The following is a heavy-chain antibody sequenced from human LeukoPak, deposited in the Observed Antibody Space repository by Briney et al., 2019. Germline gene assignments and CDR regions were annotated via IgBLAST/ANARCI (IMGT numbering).Heavy chain of an antibody. CDR1: GGTFSSYA. CDR2: IIPIFGTA. J-gene: IGHJ3*02. CDR3: ARVGRPQLAYNYDAFDI. D-gene: IGHD5-24*01. V-gene: IGHV1-69*05. Sequence: GASVKVSCKASGGTFSSYAISWVRQAPGQGLEWMGGIIPIFGTANYAQKFQGRVTITTDESTSTAYMELSSLRSEDTAAYYCARVGRPQLAYNYDAFDIWGQGTMVTVSS.